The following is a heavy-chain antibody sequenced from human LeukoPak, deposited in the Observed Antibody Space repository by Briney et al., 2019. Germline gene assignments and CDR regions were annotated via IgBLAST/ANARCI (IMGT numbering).Heavy chain of an antibody. V-gene: IGHV3-53*01. CDR2: IYGGGNT. CDR3: ARRGDGGRSFDY. CDR1: GFAVSGSY. Sequence: GGSLRLSCAASGFAVSGSYMNWVRQAPGKGLEWVSLIYGGGNTYYADSVKGRFTISRDNSKNTLYLQMNSLRAEDTAVYYCARRGDGGRSFDYWGQGTLVTVSS. J-gene: IGHJ4*02. D-gene: IGHD4-23*01.